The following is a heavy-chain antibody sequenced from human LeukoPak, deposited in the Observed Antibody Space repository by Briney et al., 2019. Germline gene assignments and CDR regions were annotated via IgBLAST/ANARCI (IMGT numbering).Heavy chain of an antibody. CDR2: ISYDGSNK. D-gene: IGHD3-10*01. CDR1: GFTFSSYG. Sequence: PGGSLRLSCAASGFTFSSYGMHWVRQAPGKGLEWVAVISYDGSNKYYADSVKGRFTISRDNSKNTLYLQMNSLRAEDTAVYYCAKSQWVDLRFGEPIAVTEGFDYWGQGTLVTVSS. J-gene: IGHJ4*02. V-gene: IGHV3-30*18. CDR3: AKSQWVDLRFGEPIAVTEGFDY.